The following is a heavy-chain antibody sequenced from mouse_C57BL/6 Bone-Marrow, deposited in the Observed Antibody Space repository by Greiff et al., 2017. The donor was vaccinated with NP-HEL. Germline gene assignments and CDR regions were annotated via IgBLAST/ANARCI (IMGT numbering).Heavy chain of an antibody. CDR3: ARRVTAGGSY. CDR1: GYTFTSYG. J-gene: IGHJ4*01. D-gene: IGHD1-2*01. CDR2: IYPRSGNT. Sequence: QVQLQQSGAELARPGASVKLSCKASGYTFTSYGISWVKQRTGQGLEWIGEIYPRSGNTYYNEKFKGKATLTADKSSSTAYMELRSLTSEDSAVYFCARRVTAGGSYWGQGTSVTVSS. V-gene: IGHV1-81*01.